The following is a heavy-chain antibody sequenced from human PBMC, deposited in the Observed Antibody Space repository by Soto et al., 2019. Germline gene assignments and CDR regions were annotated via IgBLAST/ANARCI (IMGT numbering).Heavy chain of an antibody. CDR3: ARDMPYAAGSLAGCDY. D-gene: IGHD1-26*01. CDR1: GDSITGSY. V-gene: IGHV4-59*01. J-gene: IGHJ4*02. Sequence: SETLSLTCTVSGDSITGSYWSWIRQPPGKTLEWIGYIYHSGTTTYNPSLKSRVSISVDTSKNQFSLRSTSVIAADTAVYYCARDMPYAAGSLAGCDYWGQGILVTVSS. CDR2: IYHSGTT.